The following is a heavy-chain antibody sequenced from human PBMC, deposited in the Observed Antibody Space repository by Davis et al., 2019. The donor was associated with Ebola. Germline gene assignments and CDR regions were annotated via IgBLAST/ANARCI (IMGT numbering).Heavy chain of an antibody. CDR2: ISAYNGNT. V-gene: IGHV1-18*04. CDR1: GYSFTSYW. D-gene: IGHD6-19*01. Sequence: AASVKVSCKGSGYSFTSYWISWVRQAPGQGLEWMGWISAYNGNTNYAQKLQGRVTMTTDTSTSTAYMELRSLRSDDTAVYYCARLDSSGWSVKFDYWGQGTLVTVSS. CDR3: ARLDSSGWSVKFDY. J-gene: IGHJ4*02.